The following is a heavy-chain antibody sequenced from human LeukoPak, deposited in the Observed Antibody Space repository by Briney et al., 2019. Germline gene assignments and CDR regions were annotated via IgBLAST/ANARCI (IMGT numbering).Heavy chain of an antibody. D-gene: IGHD2-21*01. CDR1: GFTFSSYS. CDR3: ARDPIAGAFDI. V-gene: IGHV3-21*01. J-gene: IGHJ3*02. Sequence: GGSLRLSCAASGFTFSSYSWNWVRQAPGKGLEWVSSISSSSSYIYYADSVKGRFTISRDNAKNSLYLQMNSLRAEDTAVYYCARDPIAGAFDIWGQGTMVTVSS. CDR2: ISSSSSYI.